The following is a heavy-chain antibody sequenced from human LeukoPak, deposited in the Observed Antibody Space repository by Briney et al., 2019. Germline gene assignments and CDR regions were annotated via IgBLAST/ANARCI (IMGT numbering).Heavy chain of an antibody. D-gene: IGHD2-2*01. J-gene: IGHJ3*02. CDR1: GFTFSSYG. CDR2: IWYGGSNK. Sequence: PGGSLRLSCAASGFTFSSYGMHWVRQAPGKGLEWVAVIWYGGSNKYYADSVKGRFTISRDNSKNTLYLQMNSLRAEDTAVYYCAKGYCSSTSCFERDAFDIWGQGIMVTVSS. V-gene: IGHV3-30*02. CDR3: AKGYCSSTSCFERDAFDI.